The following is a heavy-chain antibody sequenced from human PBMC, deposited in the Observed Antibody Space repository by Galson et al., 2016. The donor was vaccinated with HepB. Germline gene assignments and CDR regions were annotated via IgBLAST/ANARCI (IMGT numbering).Heavy chain of an antibody. CDR3: ARPSTGTTFHY. V-gene: IGHV4-39*01. Sequence: SETLSLTCTVSGGSISSSSYYWGWIRQPPGKGLEWFGSIYYSGSTYYNPALKSRVTISVDTSKDQFSLKLRSVTAANTAVYYCARPSTGTTFHYWGQGTLVTVSS. D-gene: IGHD4-11*01. J-gene: IGHJ4*02. CDR2: IYYSGST. CDR1: GGSISSSSYY.